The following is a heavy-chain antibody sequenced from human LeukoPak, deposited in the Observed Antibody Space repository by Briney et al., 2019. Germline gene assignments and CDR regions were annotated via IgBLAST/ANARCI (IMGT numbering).Heavy chain of an antibody. CDR3: ARLEFSGWYQFDY. J-gene: IGHJ4*02. CDR2: ISASADGT. Sequence: GGSLRLPCAASGFTFSSYAMSWVRQAPGKGLEWVSVISASADGTHYADSVKGRFTISRDNSKNTLDLQMNSLRVEDTAVYYCARLEFSGWYQFDYWGQGTLVSVSS. V-gene: IGHV3-23*01. CDR1: GFTFSSYA. D-gene: IGHD6-19*01.